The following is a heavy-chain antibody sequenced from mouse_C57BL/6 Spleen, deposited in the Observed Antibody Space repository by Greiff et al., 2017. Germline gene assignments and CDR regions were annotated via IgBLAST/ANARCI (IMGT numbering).Heavy chain of an antibody. J-gene: IGHJ1*03. CDR3: ARHNYDYDGWYFDV. V-gene: IGHV5-12*01. D-gene: IGHD2-4*01. Sequence: EVKLMESGGGLVQPGGSLKLSCAASGFTFSDYYMYWVRQTPEKRLEWVAYISNGGGSTYYPDTVKGRFTISRDNAKNTLYLQMSRLKSEDTAMYYCARHNYDYDGWYFDVWGTGTTVTVSS. CDR2: ISNGGGST. CDR1: GFTFSDYY.